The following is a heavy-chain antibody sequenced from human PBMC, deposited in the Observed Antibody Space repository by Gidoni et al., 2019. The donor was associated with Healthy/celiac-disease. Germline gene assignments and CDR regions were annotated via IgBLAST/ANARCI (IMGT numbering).Heavy chain of an antibody. J-gene: IGHJ5*02. CDR2: INHSGST. CDR1: GGSFSGYY. V-gene: IGHV4-34*01. D-gene: IGHD2-15*01. Sequence: QVQLQQWGAGLLKPSETLSLTCAVYGGSFSGYYWSWIRQPPGKGLEWIGEINHSGSTNYNPSLKSRVTISVDTSKNQFSLKLSSVTAADTAVYYCARALRRRSSVVVVAATSVWFDPWGQGTLVTVSS. CDR3: ARALRRRSSVVVVAATSVWFDP.